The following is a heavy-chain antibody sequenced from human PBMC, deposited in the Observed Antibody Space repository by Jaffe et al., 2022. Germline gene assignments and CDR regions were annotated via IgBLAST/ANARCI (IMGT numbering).Heavy chain of an antibody. V-gene: IGHV4-39*01. CDR1: GGSISSSSYY. CDR2: IYYSGST. CDR3: ARHWAGQQLPRSDY. J-gene: IGHJ4*02. Sequence: QLQLQESGPGLVKPSETLSLTCTVSGGSISSSSYYWGWIRQPPGKGLEWIGSIYYSGSTYYNPSLKSRVTISVDTSKNQFSLKLSSVTAADTAVYYCARHWAGQQLPRSDYWGQGTLVTVSS. D-gene: IGHD6-13*01.